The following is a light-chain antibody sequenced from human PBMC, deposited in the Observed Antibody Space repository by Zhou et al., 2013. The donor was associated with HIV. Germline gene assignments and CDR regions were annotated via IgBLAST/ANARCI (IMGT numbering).Light chain of an antibody. CDR3: QQRSNWPPLT. CDR1: QSVSSY. CDR2: GAS. V-gene: IGKV3-11*01. Sequence: EIVLTQSPATLSLSPGERATLSCRASQSVSSYLAWYQQEPGQAPRLLIYGASNRATGIPARFSGSGSGTDFTLTISSLEPEDFAVYYCQQRSNWPPLTFGGGTKVEIK. J-gene: IGKJ4*01.